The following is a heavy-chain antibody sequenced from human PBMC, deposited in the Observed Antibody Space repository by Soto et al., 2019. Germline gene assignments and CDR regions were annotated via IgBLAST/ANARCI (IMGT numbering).Heavy chain of an antibody. CDR3: ARAISGYVT. CDR1: GIAYNTYA. D-gene: IGHD5-12*01. CDR2: INAGNGDT. V-gene: IGHV1-3*01. Sequence: ASVTVSCKASGIAYNTYAIHWVRQAPGQGLEWMGWINAGNGDTRYSQNFQGRVTLTRDTSASTVYMDLGSLKSEDTGVYYCARAISGYVTWGQGTLVTVSS. J-gene: IGHJ4*02.